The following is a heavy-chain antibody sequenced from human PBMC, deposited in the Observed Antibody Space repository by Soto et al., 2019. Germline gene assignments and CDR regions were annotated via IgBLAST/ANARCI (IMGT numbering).Heavy chain of an antibody. V-gene: IGHV3-74*01. CDR1: GFTFSNYW. D-gene: IGHD2-15*01. Sequence: EVQLVESGGGLVQPGGSLRLSCAASGFTFSNYWMYWVRQAPGKGLVWVSRTNSDGSTSSYADSVKGRFTISRDNAKITLYLQMNSLRSEATAVYYSARGDCVGGSCYSLAGSFYYYMDVWGKGTTVTVFS. CDR2: TNSDGSTS. CDR3: ARGDCVGGSCYSLAGSFYYYMDV. J-gene: IGHJ6*03.